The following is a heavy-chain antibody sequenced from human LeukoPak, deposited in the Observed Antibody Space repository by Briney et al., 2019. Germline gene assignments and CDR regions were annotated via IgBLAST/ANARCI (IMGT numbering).Heavy chain of an antibody. J-gene: IGHJ6*02. CDR2: INHSGST. V-gene: IGHV4-34*01. CDR1: GGSFSGYY. D-gene: IGHD5-18*01. CDR3: ARGSGYGYLYYYYGMDV. Sequence: SETLSLTCAVYGGSFSGYYWSWIRQPPGKGLEWIGEINHSGSTNYNPSLKSRVTISVDTSKNQFSLKLSSVTAADTAVYYCARGSGYGYLYYYYGMDVWGQGTTVTVSS.